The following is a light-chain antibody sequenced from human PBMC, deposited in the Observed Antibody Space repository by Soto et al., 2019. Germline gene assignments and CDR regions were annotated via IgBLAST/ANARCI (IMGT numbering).Light chain of an antibody. J-gene: IGLJ1*01. CDR2: EVT. CDR3: CSYAGNSEV. Sequence: QSVLTQPASVSGSPGQSITIPCTGTSGDVGSYNLVSWYQQHPGKAPKLLIYEVTERPSGVSNRFSGSKSGNTASLTISRLQPDDEADYYCCSYAGNSEVFGTGTKVTVL. CDR1: SGDVGSYNL. V-gene: IGLV2-23*02.